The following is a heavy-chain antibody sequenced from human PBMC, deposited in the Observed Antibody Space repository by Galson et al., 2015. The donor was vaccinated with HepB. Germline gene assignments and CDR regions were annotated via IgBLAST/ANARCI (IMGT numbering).Heavy chain of an antibody. V-gene: IGHV3-15*01. CDR2: INSNADGGTT. CDR1: GFTFSNDW. Sequence: SLRLSCAASGFTFSNDWMSWVRQTPGKGLEWVGRINSNADGGTTDYAAPVKGRITITRDDSKNTLYLQMNSQQTEDTAVYYCITVALKVPGGDYLDYWGQGTLFTVSS. J-gene: IGHJ4*02. CDR3: ITVALKVPGGDYLDY. D-gene: IGHD6-19*01.